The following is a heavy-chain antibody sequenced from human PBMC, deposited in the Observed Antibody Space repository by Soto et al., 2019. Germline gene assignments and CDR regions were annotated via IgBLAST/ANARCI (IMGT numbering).Heavy chain of an antibody. Sequence: QVQLVESGGGVVQPGRSLRLSCAASGFTFSSYAMHWVRQAPGKGLEWVAVIAFDGSKKYYADSVKGRFTISRDNSKNTLPLQMNSLRAEDTAVYYCAKDGSDYGDWGNWFDPWGQGTLVSVFS. CDR1: GFTFSSYA. CDR3: AKDGSDYGDWGNWFDP. J-gene: IGHJ5*02. CDR2: IAFDGSKK. V-gene: IGHV3-30*04. D-gene: IGHD4-17*01.